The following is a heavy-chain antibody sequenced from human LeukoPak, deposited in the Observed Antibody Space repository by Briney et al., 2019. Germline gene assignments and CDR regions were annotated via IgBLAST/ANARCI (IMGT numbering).Heavy chain of an antibody. Sequence: SETLSLTCTMSGGSISPYYWSWIRQPPGKGLEWIAYIFHSGTTKYNPSLKSRVAISLDTPKSQFSLNLHSVTAADTAVYYCARGGYYYLDVWGRGTTVTVSS. CDR1: GGSISPYY. J-gene: IGHJ6*03. CDR2: IFHSGTT. V-gene: IGHV4-59*01. CDR3: ARGGYYYLDV.